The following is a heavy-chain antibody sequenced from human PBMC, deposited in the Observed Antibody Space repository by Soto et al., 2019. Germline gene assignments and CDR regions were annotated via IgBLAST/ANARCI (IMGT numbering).Heavy chain of an antibody. CDR3: ARPNCAGDCNSGYGYLDV. Sequence: SDTLSLTCTVSGGSISSGGYYWSWILHPPGRGLEWIGYIHDSGNINYNPSLKSRVTISVHTSKNQFSLKLSSVTAADTAVYYCARPNCAGDCNSGYGYLDVWGQGTTVTVSS. J-gene: IGHJ6*02. D-gene: IGHD2-21*02. CDR1: GGSISSGGYY. V-gene: IGHV4-61*08. CDR2: IHDSGNI.